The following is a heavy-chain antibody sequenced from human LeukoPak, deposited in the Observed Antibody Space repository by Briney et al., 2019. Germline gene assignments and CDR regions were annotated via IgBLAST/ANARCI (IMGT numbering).Heavy chain of an antibody. CDR3: ARGYRGYVLYSFDY. CDR1: GYTFTGYY. Sequence: ASVKVSCKASGYTFTGYYMHWVRQAPGQGLEWMGWINPNSGGTNYAQKFQGWVTMTRDTSISTAYMEPSRLRSDDTAVYYCARGYRGYVLYSFDYGGREPLVTVSS. J-gene: IGHJ4*02. CDR2: INPNSGGT. V-gene: IGHV1-2*04. D-gene: IGHD5-12*01.